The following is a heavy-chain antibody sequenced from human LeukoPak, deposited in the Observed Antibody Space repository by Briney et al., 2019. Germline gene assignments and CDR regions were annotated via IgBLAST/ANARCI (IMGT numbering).Heavy chain of an antibody. J-gene: IGHJ4*02. Sequence: PGGSLRLSCAASGFTFTSYSMNWVHQAPGKGLEWVSSISSSSSYIYYADSVKGRFTISRDNAKNSLYLQMSSLRAEDTAIYYCARLYDILTGAFDYWGQGTLVTVSS. CDR3: ARLYDILTGAFDY. V-gene: IGHV3-21*01. D-gene: IGHD3-9*01. CDR1: GFTFTSYS. CDR2: ISSSSSYI.